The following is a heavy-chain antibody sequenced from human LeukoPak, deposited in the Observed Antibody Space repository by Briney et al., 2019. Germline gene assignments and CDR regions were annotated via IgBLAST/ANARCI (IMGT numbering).Heavy chain of an antibody. CDR1: GFAFSELY. J-gene: IGHJ3*02. D-gene: IGHD3-16*01. V-gene: IGHV3-7*05. Sequence: GGSLRLSCAASGFAFSELYMSWVRQAPGRGLEWVANIDQSGGRNNYVDSVKGRFTISRDNAKNSLFLEMSSLRADDTAVYFCARDVEGGTFDIWGQGTTVTVSS. CDR2: IDQSGGRN. CDR3: ARDVEGGTFDI.